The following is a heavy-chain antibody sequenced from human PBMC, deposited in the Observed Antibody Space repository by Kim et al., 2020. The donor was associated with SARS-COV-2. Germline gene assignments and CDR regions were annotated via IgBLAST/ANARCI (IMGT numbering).Heavy chain of an antibody. J-gene: IGHJ4*02. D-gene: IGHD6-19*01. CDR1: GYSFTSYD. CDR2: VNPNSGNT. V-gene: IGHV1-8*01. CDR3: ATGPSGWYDY. Sequence: ASVKVSCRASGYSFTSYDINWVRKATGQGLEWLGWVNPNSGNTGYAQKFQGRLMMTRNTAINTAYMELSSLESEDTAVYYCATGPSGWYDYWGQGTLVTVSS.